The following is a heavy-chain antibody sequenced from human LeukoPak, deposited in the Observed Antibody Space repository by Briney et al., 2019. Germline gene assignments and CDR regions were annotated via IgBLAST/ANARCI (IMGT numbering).Heavy chain of an antibody. Sequence: KTGGSLRLSCAASGFTFSSYALSWVRQAPGKGLEWVSTISSSSTYIYHADSVKGRITISRDNAKNSLSLQMNSLRAEDTAVYYCARDLSTGGASDYWGQGTLVTVSS. V-gene: IGHV3-21*01. CDR3: ARDLSTGGASDY. D-gene: IGHD3-16*01. CDR1: GFTFSSYA. J-gene: IGHJ4*02. CDR2: ISSSSTYI.